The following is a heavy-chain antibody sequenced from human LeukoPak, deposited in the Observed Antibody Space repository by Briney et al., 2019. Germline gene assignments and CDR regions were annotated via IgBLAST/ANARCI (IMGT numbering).Heavy chain of an antibody. J-gene: IGHJ3*02. V-gene: IGHV3-33*01. D-gene: IGHD6-13*01. CDR2: IWYGGSNK. Sequence: PGGSLRLSCAASGFTFSSYGMHWVRQAPGKGLEWVAVIWYGGSNKYYADSVKGRFTISRDNSKNTLYLQMNSLRAEDTAVYYCARTYSSSWRDAFDIWGQGTMVTVSS. CDR1: GFTFSSYG. CDR3: ARTYSSSWRDAFDI.